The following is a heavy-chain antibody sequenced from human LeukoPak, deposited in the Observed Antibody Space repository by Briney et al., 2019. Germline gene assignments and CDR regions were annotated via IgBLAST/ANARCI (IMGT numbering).Heavy chain of an antibody. CDR1: GYTFTGYY. D-gene: IGHD3-10*02. J-gene: IGHJ4*02. CDR2: INPNSGGT. CDR3: ARDVQGPAIRLDY. Sequence: ASVKVSCKASGYTFTGYYMHWVRQAPGQGLEWMGWINPNSGGTNYAQKFQGRVTMTRDTSISTAYMELSRLRSDDTAVYYCARDVQGPAIRLDYWGQGTLVTVSS. V-gene: IGHV1-2*02.